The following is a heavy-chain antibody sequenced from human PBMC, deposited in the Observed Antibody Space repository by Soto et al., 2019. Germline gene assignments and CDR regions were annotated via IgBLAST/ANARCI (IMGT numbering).Heavy chain of an antibody. J-gene: IGHJ1*01. CDR1: GYTFTSYG. Sequence: QVQLVQSGPDLKRPGASMKVSCKASGYTFTSYGISWVRQALGQGLEWMAWISPLKGRTQYSQKAQGRVTLSTDTSSNTADMEMTTLRVDDTAVYYGAMDYGDRPEYFKHWGQGTLVTVS. CDR2: ISPLKGRT. D-gene: IGHD4-17*01. V-gene: IGHV1-18*04. CDR3: AMDYGDRPEYFKH.